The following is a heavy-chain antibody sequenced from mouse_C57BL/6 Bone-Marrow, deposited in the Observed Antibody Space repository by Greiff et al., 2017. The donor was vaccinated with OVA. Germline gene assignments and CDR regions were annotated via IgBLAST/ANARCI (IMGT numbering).Heavy chain of an antibody. CDR3: AGQGVTLDY. CDR1: GFTFSDYY. Sequence: EVMLVESGGGLVQPGGSLKLSCAASGFTFSDYYMYWVRQTPEKRLEWVAYISNGGGSTYYPDTVKGRFTISRDNAKNTLYLQMSRLKSEDTAMYYYAGQGVTLDYWGQGTTLTVSS. CDR2: ISNGGGST. V-gene: IGHV5-12*01. J-gene: IGHJ2*01. D-gene: IGHD2-1*01.